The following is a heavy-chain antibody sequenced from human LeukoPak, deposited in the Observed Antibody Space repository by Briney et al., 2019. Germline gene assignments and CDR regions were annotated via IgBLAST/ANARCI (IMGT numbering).Heavy chain of an antibody. CDR1: GFTFSNYG. CDR3: ARGEYYDSSGYSQYFQH. D-gene: IGHD3-22*01. Sequence: GRSLRLSCAASGFTFSNYGMQWVRQAPGKGLEWVAIIWFDGSYKYYADSVKGRFTISRDNSKNTLYLQMNSLRAEDTAVYYCARGEYYDSSGYSQYFQHWGQGTLVTVSS. CDR2: IWFDGSYK. J-gene: IGHJ1*01. V-gene: IGHV3-33*01.